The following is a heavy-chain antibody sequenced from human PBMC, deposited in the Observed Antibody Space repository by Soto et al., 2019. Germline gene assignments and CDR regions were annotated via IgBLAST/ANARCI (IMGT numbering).Heavy chain of an antibody. CDR1: GGSIRNGDYY. J-gene: IGHJ4*02. D-gene: IGHD1-26*01. CDR3: VTVNLVGAAYYFDY. V-gene: IGHV4-30-4*01. CDR2: VYYSGTT. Sequence: SETLSLTCTVSGGSIRNGDYYWGWIRQPPGKGLEWIGYVYYSGTTYSHPSLNSRVSISVDTSENQFSLRLTSVTAADTAVYYCVTVNLVGAAYYFDYWGPGTLVTVSS.